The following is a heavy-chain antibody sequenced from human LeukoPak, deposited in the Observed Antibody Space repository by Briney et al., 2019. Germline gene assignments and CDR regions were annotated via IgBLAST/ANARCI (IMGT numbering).Heavy chain of an antibody. CDR2: ISYDGSNT. CDR1: GFTFSNFG. CDR3: AKERCSGSACYIFDS. D-gene: IGHD2-15*01. V-gene: IGHV3-30*18. Sequence: GGSLRLSCAASGFTFSNFGMHWVRQPPGKGLECVAVISYDGSNTYYADSVKGRFTIYRDNSKSTLSLQLSSLGVEDTAVYYCAKERCSGSACYIFDSWGQGTLVIVSA. J-gene: IGHJ4*02.